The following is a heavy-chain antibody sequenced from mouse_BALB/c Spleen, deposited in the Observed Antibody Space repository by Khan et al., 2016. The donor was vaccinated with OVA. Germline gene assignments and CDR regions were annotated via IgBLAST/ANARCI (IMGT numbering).Heavy chain of an antibody. CDR1: GYSITSDYA. CDR3: ARSLYYSDSYAMAY. D-gene: IGHD2-13*01. CDR2: ISSTGST. V-gene: IGHV3-2*02. Sequence: EVQLQESGPGLVKPSQSLSLTCTVTGYSITSDYAWNWIRQFPGNKLEWMGYISSTGSTSYNPSLKSRISITRNTSKNQFFLHLNSVSTEDTATSYCARSLYYSDSYAMAYRGQGTSVTVSS. J-gene: IGHJ4*01.